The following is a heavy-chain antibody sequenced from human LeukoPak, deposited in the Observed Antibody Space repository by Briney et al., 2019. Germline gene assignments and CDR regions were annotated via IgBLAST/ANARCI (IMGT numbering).Heavy chain of an antibody. J-gene: IGHJ4*02. CDR2: IYYSGST. Sequence: PSETLSLTCTVSGGSISSSSYYWGWIRQPPGKGLEWIGSIYYSGSTYYNPSLKSRVTISVDTSKNQFSLKLSSVTAADTAVYYCARGTVFAEGYYFDYWGQGTLVTVSS. CDR1: GGSISSSSYY. V-gene: IGHV4-39*07. D-gene: IGHD1-1*01. CDR3: ARGTVFAEGYYFDY.